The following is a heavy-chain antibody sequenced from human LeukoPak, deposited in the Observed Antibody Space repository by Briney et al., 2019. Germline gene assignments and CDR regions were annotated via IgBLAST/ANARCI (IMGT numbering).Heavy chain of an antibody. J-gene: IGHJ4*02. Sequence: ASVKVSCKASGYTFTGYYMHWVRQAPGQGLEWMGWINPNSGGTNYAQKFRGRVTMTRDTSISTAYMELSRLRSDDTAVYYCARDNPYDFWSGYQYYFDYWGQGTLVTVSS. D-gene: IGHD3-3*01. V-gene: IGHV1-2*02. CDR2: INPNSGGT. CDR1: GYTFTGYY. CDR3: ARDNPYDFWSGYQYYFDY.